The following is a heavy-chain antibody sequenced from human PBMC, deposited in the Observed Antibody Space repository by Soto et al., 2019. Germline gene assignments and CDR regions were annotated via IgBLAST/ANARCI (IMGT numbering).Heavy chain of an antibody. CDR2: ISSSGSTI. J-gene: IGHJ4*02. CDR3: ATVVDSGYYPDY. D-gene: IGHD3-22*01. CDR1: GFTFSDYY. Sequence: PGGSLRLSCAASGFTFSDYYMSWIRQAPGKGLEWVSYISSSGSTIYYADSVKGRFTISRDSAKNSLYLQMNSLRAEDTAVYYCATVVDSGYYPDYWGQGTLVTVSS. V-gene: IGHV3-11*01.